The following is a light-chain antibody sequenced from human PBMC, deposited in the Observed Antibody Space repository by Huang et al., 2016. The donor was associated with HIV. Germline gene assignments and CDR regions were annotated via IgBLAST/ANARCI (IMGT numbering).Light chain of an antibody. J-gene: IGKJ4*01. CDR2: AGS. Sequence: VIWLTQSPSLISASTGDRVTISCRMSHDISSFLAWYQQKPGKAPELIMFAGSASQSGVPSRFNGSGSGTDFTLTINCLQSEDFATYYCQQYYDFPLTFGGGTKVEIK. CDR1: HDISSF. V-gene: IGKV1D-8*01. CDR3: QQYYDFPLT.